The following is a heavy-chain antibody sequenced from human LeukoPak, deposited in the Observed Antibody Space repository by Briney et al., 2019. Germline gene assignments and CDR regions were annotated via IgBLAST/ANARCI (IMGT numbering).Heavy chain of an antibody. CDR1: GYTFTGYY. J-gene: IGHJ4*02. CDR3: ARNEYSSSPIDY. CDR2: INPNSGGT. V-gene: IGHV1-2*02. Sequence: ASVNVSCKASGYTFTGYYMHWVRQAPGQGLEWMGWINPNSGGTNYAQKFQGRVTMTRDTSISTAYMELSRLRSDDTAVYYCARNEYSSSPIDYWGQGTLVTVSS. D-gene: IGHD6-6*01.